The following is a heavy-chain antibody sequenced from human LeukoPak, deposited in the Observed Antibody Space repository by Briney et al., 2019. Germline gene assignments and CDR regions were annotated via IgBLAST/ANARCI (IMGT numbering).Heavy chain of an antibody. J-gene: IGHJ6*03. CDR2: IKPDGTEK. V-gene: IGHV3-7*01. CDR1: GFTFSIYW. D-gene: IGHD2-2*01. CDR3: ARALGYQLLPGYFHYMDV. Sequence: GGSLRLSCAASGFTFSIYWMSWVRQAPGKGLEWVANIKPDGTEKNYVDSVKGRFTISRDNARNSLFLQMDSLRDEDTAVYFCARALGYQLLPGYFHYMDVWAKGTTVT.